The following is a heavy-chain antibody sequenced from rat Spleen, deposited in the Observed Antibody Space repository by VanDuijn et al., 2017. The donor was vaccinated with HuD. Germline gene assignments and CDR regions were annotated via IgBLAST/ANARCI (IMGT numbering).Heavy chain of an antibody. Sequence: QVQLKESGPGLVQPSQTLSLTCTVSGFSLSNYGVIWVRQPPGKGLEWMGVIWGNGNTNYNSAGKSRLSISRDTSKSQVFLKINSQQTEDTAIYFCTSPFRWFAYWGEGTLVTVSS. CDR3: TSPFRWFAY. CDR2: IWGNGNT. V-gene: IGHV2-13*01. CDR1: GFSLSNYG. J-gene: IGHJ3*01.